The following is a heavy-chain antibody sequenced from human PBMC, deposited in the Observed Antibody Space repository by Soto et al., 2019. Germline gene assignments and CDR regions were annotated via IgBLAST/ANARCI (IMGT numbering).Heavy chain of an antibody. CDR3: ARVHNFDSSTWYRVGYFDS. Sequence: SETLSLTCTVSGGSFRSYYWNWIRQPAGKGLEWLGRIFTTGSTDYNPSLKSRLMISVDTSKSQFSLKLSSVTAADTAVYYCARVHNFDSSTWYRVGYFDSWGQGTLVTVSS. CDR1: GGSFRSYY. J-gene: IGHJ4*02. CDR2: IFTTGST. D-gene: IGHD6-13*01. V-gene: IGHV4-4*07.